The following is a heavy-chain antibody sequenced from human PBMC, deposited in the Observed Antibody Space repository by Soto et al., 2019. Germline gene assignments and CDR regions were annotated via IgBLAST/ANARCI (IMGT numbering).Heavy chain of an antibody. D-gene: IGHD6-13*01. Sequence: QLQLQESGPGLVKPSETLSLTCAVSGGSISSSSYYWGWIRQPPGKGLEWIGSIYYSGNTYYIPSLKSRVTISVDTSQNQFSLKQTSVTAADTAVYYCARHGAAAGTNWYFDLWGRGTLVTVSP. CDR2: IYYSGNT. CDR3: ARHGAAAGTNWYFDL. J-gene: IGHJ2*01. V-gene: IGHV4-39*01. CDR1: GGSISSSSYY.